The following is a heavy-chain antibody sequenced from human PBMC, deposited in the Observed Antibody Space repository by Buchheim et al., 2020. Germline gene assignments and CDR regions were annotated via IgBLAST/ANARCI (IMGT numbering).Heavy chain of an antibody. CDR3: AKGRGGYDFWSGQLY. V-gene: IGHV3-23*01. CDR1: GFTYSSYA. J-gene: IGHJ4*02. D-gene: IGHD3-3*01. CDR2: FSGSGGST. Sequence: EVQLLESGGGLVQPGGSLRPSCAASGFTYSSYAMSWVRQAPGTGLEWVSAFSGSGGSTYYADPVKGRFTISRDNSKNTLYLQMNSLRAEDTAVYYCAKGRGGYDFWSGQLYWGEGTL.